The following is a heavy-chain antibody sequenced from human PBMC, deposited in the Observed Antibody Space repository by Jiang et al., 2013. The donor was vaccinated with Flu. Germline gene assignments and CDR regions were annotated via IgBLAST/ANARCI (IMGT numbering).Heavy chain of an antibody. J-gene: IGHJ4*02. V-gene: IGHV1-2*02. D-gene: IGHD3-22*01. CDR2: INPNSGGT. Sequence: SGAEVKKPGASVKVSCKASGYTFTGYYMHWVRQAPGQGLEWMGWINPNSGGTNYAQKFQGRVTMTRDTSISTAYMELSRLRSDDTAVYYCARIPISSGYIFRVFDYWGQGTLVTVSS. CDR3: ARIPISSGYIFRVFDY. CDR1: GYTFTGYY.